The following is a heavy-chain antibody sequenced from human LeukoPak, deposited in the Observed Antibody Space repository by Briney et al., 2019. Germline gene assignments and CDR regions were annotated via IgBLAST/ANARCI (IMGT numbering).Heavy chain of an antibody. CDR1: GGSVSSGSSF. V-gene: IGHV4-61*10. CDR3: ARSDGGGRFLEWSARLDY. Sequence: SETLSLTCTVSGGSVSSGSSFWSWIRQAAGKGLEWIGRTGDVYTSGSTDYNPSLQSRVTISVDTSKNQFSLKLSTVTAADTAVYYCARSDGGGRFLEWSARLDYWGQGTLVTVSS. D-gene: IGHD3-3*01. J-gene: IGHJ4*02. CDR2: TGDVYTSGST.